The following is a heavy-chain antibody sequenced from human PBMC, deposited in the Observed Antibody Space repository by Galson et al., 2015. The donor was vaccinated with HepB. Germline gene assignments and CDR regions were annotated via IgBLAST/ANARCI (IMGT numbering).Heavy chain of an antibody. Sequence: SVKVSCKASGYTFTGYYMHWVRQAPGQGLEWMGWINPNSGGTNYAQKFQGWVTMTRDTSISTAYMELSRLRSDDTAVYYCARDARVRGVIRARYYYYGMDVWGQGTTVTVSS. V-gene: IGHV1-2*04. D-gene: IGHD3-10*01. CDR1: GYTFTGYY. CDR3: ARDARVRGVIRARYYYYGMDV. J-gene: IGHJ6*02. CDR2: INPNSGGT.